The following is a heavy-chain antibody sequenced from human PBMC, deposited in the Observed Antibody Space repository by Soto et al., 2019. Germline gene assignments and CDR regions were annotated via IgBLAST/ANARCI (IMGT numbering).Heavy chain of an antibody. V-gene: IGHV3-30-3*01. Sequence: PGGSLRLSCAASGFTFSSYAMNWVRQAPGKGLEWVALISYDGSNKYYADSVKGRFTISRDNSKNTLYLQMNSLRAEDTAVYYCAKDPTITMIVVVYNWFDPWGQGTLVTVSS. CDR1: GFTFSSYA. CDR3: AKDPTITMIVVVYNWFDP. CDR2: ISYDGSNK. D-gene: IGHD3-22*01. J-gene: IGHJ5*02.